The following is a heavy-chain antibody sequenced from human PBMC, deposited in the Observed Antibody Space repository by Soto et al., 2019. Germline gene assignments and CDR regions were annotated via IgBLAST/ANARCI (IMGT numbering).Heavy chain of an antibody. D-gene: IGHD3-10*01. CDR2: ISSSGLTT. CDR3: ARYGTRGDW. V-gene: IGHV3-48*03. CDR1: GFNFRLYE. Sequence: GGSLRLSCQASGFNFRLYEMHWVRKAPGKGLEWVSYISSSGLTTYYAGFAEGRFTISRDNAKDSLYLHLNSLRVGDTAVYYCARYGTRGDWWGLGTQVTVSS. J-gene: IGHJ5*01.